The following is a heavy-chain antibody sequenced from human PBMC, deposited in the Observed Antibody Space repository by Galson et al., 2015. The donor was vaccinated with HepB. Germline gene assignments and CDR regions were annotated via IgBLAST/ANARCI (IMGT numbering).Heavy chain of an antibody. D-gene: IGHD4-23*01. CDR3: ARVVGGVFAL. Sequence: CAISGDSVSSNSVTWNWIRQSPSRGLEWLGRTSYRSKWSNDYAVSVKSRIIINPDTSKNQFSLQLNSVTPEETAVYYCARVVGGVFALWGQGTLVTVSS. V-gene: IGHV6-1*01. CDR1: GDSVSSNSVT. CDR2: TSYRSKWSN. J-gene: IGHJ4*02.